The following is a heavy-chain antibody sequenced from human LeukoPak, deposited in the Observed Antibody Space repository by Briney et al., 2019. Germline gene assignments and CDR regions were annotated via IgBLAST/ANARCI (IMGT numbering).Heavy chain of an antibody. CDR2: IYYSGST. V-gene: IGHV4-59*01. CDR3: ARGRYTFDY. Sequence: SETLSLTCTVSGGSISGYYWTWIRQPPGEGLEYIGYIYYSGSTNHNPSLKSRVTISVDTSKNQFSLKLSSVTAADTAVYYCARGRYTFDYWGQGTLVTVSS. J-gene: IGHJ4*02. D-gene: IGHD1-1*01. CDR1: GGSISGYY.